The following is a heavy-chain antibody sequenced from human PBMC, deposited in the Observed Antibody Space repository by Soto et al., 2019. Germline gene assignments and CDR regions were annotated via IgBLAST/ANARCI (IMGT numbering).Heavy chain of an antibody. CDR3: AKGTRFGVVIPFDY. CDR2: ISYDGSNK. V-gene: IGHV3-30*18. Sequence: GGSLRLSCAASGFTFSSYGMHWVRQAPGKELEWVAVISYDGSNKYYADSVKGRFTISRDNSKNTLYLQMNSQRATATAGYYCAKGTRFGVVIPFDYWGQGTLVTVSS. J-gene: IGHJ4*02. D-gene: IGHD3-3*01. CDR1: GFTFSSYG.